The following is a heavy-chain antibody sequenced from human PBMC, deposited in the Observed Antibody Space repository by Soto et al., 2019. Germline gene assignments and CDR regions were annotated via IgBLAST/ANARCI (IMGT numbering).Heavy chain of an antibody. Sequence: EVQLVESGGGLVQPGGSLRLSCAASGFTFSNYSMNWVRQAPGKGLEWVSYISGTSNTIWYADSVKGRITISRDNAKNSVDLQVNSLRADDTAGYYCARGALSNWYFDVWGRGAMLTVSS. V-gene: IGHV3-48*01. J-gene: IGHJ2*01. CDR1: GFTFSNYS. CDR3: ARGALSNWYFDV. CDR2: ISGTSNTI.